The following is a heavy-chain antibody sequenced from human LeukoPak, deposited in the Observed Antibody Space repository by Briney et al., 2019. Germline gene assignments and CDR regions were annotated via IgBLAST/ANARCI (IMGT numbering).Heavy chain of an antibody. CDR2: IVVGSGNT. CDR3: AADRYYYDSSGYYYGFFFDY. D-gene: IGHD3-22*01. CDR1: GFTFTSSA. J-gene: IGHJ4*02. Sequence: SVKVSCKAYGFTFTSSAMQWVRQARGQRLEWIGWIVVGSGNTNYAQKFQERVTISRDTSTSTAYMELSSLRSEDTAVYYCAADRYYYDSSGYYYGFFFDYWGQGTLVTVSS. V-gene: IGHV1-58*02.